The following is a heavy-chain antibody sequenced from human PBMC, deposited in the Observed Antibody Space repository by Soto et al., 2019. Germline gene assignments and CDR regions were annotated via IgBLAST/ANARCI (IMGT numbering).Heavy chain of an antibody. Sequence: QITLKESGPTLVKPTQTLTLTCTFSGFSLTTSAVAVGWIRQPPGKALEWLAIIYGNDDKYYSPSLRSRVTITKDTSTNQVVLTMTNMDPVDTATYYCARRYDPYYFASWGQGTLVTVSS. CDR2: IYGNDDK. CDR3: ARRYDPYYFAS. J-gene: IGHJ4*02. D-gene: IGHD1-1*01. V-gene: IGHV2-5*01. CDR1: GFSLTTSAVA.